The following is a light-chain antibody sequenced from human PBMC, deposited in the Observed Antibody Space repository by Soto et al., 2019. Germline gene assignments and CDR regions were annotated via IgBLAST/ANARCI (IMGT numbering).Light chain of an antibody. V-gene: IGLV1-40*01. J-gene: IGLJ1*01. Sequence: QSVLTQPPSVSGAPGQRVTISCTGSSSNIGAGYDVHWYQQLPGTAPKVLIYDNNNRPSGVPDRISGSKSGTSASLAITGLQAEDEADYYCQSYDSSLSGSYVFGTGTKVT. CDR2: DNN. CDR3: QSYDSSLSGSYV. CDR1: SSNIGAGYD.